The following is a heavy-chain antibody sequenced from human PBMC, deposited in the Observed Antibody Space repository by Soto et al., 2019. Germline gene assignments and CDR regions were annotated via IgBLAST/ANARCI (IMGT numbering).Heavy chain of an antibody. Sequence: GASVKVSCKASGYTFTSYGISWVRQAPGQGLEWMGWISAYNGNTNYAQKLQGRVTMTTDTSTSTAYMELRSLRSDDTAVYYCARDLATYYGSGSYYRLGAFDIWGQGTMVTVSS. J-gene: IGHJ3*02. CDR3: ARDLATYYGSGSYYRLGAFDI. CDR1: GYTFTSYG. CDR2: ISAYNGNT. V-gene: IGHV1-18*01. D-gene: IGHD3-10*01.